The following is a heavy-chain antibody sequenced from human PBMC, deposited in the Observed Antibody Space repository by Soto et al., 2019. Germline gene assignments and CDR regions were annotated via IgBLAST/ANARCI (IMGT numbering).Heavy chain of an antibody. CDR2: INHSGHT. D-gene: IGHD3-10*01. V-gene: IGHV4-34*01. CDR3: ARGLRYYGSGSHYGLDV. J-gene: IGHJ6*02. Sequence: SETLSLTCAASGESFSDSYWSWIRQPPGKGLEWIGEINHSGHTSYNPSLKSRVTISVDTSKNQFSLKLSSVTAADTAVYYCARGLRYYGSGSHYGLDVWGQGTTVTVSS. CDR1: GESFSDSY.